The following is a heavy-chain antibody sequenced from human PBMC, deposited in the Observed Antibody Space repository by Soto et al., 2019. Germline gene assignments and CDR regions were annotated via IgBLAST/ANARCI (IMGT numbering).Heavy chain of an antibody. J-gene: IGHJ6*02. CDR3: ALRGYYGSGSYYYYYYGMDV. D-gene: IGHD3-10*01. CDR1: GDTFTSND. CDR2: MNPNSGNT. Sequence: GTSVKVSCKASGDTFTSNDINWVRQATGQGLEWMGWMNPNSGNTGYAQKFQGRVTMTRNTSISTAYMELSSLRSEDTAVYYCALRGYYGSGSYYYYYYGMDVWGQGTTVTVSS. V-gene: IGHV1-8*01.